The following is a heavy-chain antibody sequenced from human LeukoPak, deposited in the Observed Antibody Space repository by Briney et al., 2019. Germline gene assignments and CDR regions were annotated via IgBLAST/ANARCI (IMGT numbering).Heavy chain of an antibody. CDR1: GYSISSGYY. CDR3: ARGYSSSSSSRYYYYMDV. D-gene: IGHD6-6*01. J-gene: IGHJ6*03. CDR2: IYHSGNT. V-gene: IGHV4-38-2*02. Sequence: PSETLSLTCTVSGYSISSGYYWGWIRQPPGKGLEWIGTIYHSGNTYYNPSLASRVIILVDTSKNEFSLQLGSVTAADTAVYYCARGYSSSSSSRYYYYMDVWGRGATVTVSS.